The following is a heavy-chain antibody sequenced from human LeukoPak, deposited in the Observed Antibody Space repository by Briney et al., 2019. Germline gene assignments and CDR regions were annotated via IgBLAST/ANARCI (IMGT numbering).Heavy chain of an antibody. CDR2: INTNTGNP. Sequence: ASVKVSCKASGYTFTSYAMNWVRQAPGQGLEWTGWINTNTGNPTYAQGFTGRFVFSLDTSVSTAYLQISSLKAEDTAVYYCARGMNVDTAMVHYYWGQGTLVTVSS. V-gene: IGHV7-4-1*02. J-gene: IGHJ4*02. D-gene: IGHD5-18*01. CDR1: GYTFTSYA. CDR3: ARGMNVDTAMVHYY.